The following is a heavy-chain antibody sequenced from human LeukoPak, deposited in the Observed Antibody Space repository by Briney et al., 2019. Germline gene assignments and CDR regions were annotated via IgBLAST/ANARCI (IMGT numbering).Heavy chain of an antibody. V-gene: IGHV1-69*04. CDR2: IIPIFGIA. CDR1: VGTFSSYA. Sequence: GASVKVSCMASVGTFSSYAISWVRQAPGQGLEWMGRIIPIFGIANYAQKVQGGVTISAEKATRTAYMELSSLRSEDTAVYYCARGRQLVYRVAPLGPWGQGTLVTVS. CDR3: ARGRQLVYRVAPLGP. D-gene: IGHD6-6*01. J-gene: IGHJ5*02.